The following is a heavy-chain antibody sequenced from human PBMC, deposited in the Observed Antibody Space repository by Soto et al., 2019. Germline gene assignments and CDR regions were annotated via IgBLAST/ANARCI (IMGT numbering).Heavy chain of an antibody. CDR2: ISAYSGST. Sequence: ASVKVSCKASGYAFTTYGISWVRQAPGQGLEWMGWISAYSGSTKFAQKLQGRVTMTTDTSTTTAYMERRTLTSADTAVYYCAKDLGEIGELKEEFYYYYGMDVRVHGTTVTVSS. CDR3: AKDLGEIGELKEEFYYYYGMDV. J-gene: IGHJ6*02. D-gene: IGHD3-10*01. CDR1: GYAFTTYG. V-gene: IGHV1-18*01.